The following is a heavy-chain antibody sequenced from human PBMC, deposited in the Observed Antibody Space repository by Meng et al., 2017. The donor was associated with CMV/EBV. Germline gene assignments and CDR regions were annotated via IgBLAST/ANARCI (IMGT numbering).Heavy chain of an antibody. Sequence: GSLRLSCAVYGGSFSGYYWSWIRQPPGKGLEWIGEINHSVSTNYNPSLKSRVTISVDTSKNQFSLKLSSVTAADTAVYYCARGQKYCSGGSCYSGTLGYWGQGTLVTVSS. V-gene: IGHV4-34*01. D-gene: IGHD2-15*01. CDR2: INHSVST. CDR3: ARGQKYCSGGSCYSGTLGY. CDR1: GGSFSGYY. J-gene: IGHJ4*02.